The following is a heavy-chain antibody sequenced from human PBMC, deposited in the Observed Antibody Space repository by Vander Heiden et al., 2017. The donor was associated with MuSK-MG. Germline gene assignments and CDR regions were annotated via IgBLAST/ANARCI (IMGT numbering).Heavy chain of an antibody. V-gene: IGHV3-21*01. Sequence: EVQLVESGGGLVKPGGSLRLSCAASGFTFSTYSMNCVRQAPGKGLEWVSCISDSSTYIYYADSVKGRFTISRDNAKNSLYLQMNSLRAEDTAVYYCARSPGYGDSPIGYMDVWGKGIKVTVSS. CDR2: ISDSSTYI. D-gene: IGHD4-17*01. CDR3: ARSPGYGDSPIGYMDV. J-gene: IGHJ6*03. CDR1: GFTFSTYS.